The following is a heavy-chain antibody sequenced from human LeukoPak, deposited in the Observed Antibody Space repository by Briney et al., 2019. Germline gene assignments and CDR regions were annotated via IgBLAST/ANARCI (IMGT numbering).Heavy chain of an antibody. CDR3: ARDRAYYYDSSGYYYGDY. D-gene: IGHD3-22*01. Sequence: GGSLRLSCAASGFTVSSNYMSWVRQAPGKGLEWVSVIYSGGSTYYADSVKGRFTISRDNSKNTLYLQMNSLRAEDTAVYYCARDRAYYYDSSGYYYGDYWGQGTLVTVSS. CDR1: GFTVSSNY. V-gene: IGHV3-66*01. CDR2: IYSGGST. J-gene: IGHJ4*02.